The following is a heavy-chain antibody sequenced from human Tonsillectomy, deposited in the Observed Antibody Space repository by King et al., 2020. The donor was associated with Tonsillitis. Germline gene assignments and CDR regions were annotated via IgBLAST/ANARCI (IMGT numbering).Heavy chain of an antibody. D-gene: IGHD3-10*01. J-gene: IGHJ4*02. CDR3: ARTSATPYFDY. CDR2: IYYSGST. Sequence: QLQESGPGLVKPSETLSLTCTVSGGSISGYYWSWIRQPPGKGLEWIGYIYYSGSTNYNPALKSRVTITVDTSKNQFSLKLSSVTAADTAVYYCARTSATPYFDYWGQGTLVPVSS. CDR1: GGSISGYY. V-gene: IGHV4-59*01.